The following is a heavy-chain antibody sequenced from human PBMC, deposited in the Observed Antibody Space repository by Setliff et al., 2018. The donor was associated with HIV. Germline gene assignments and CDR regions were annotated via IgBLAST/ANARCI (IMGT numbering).Heavy chain of an antibody. Sequence: ASVKVSCKASGYSFINYGISWVRQAPGQGLEWMGWISAYTGHTDYASRLLGRVTLTTDTSTSTVYMELRSLSSDDTAVYFCARARLQGIVTAVGPRDNCLDPWGQGTRVTVSS. CDR3: ARARLQGIVTAVGPRDNCLDP. V-gene: IGHV1-18*01. J-gene: IGHJ5*02. D-gene: IGHD3-9*01. CDR1: GYSFINYG. CDR2: ISAYTGHT.